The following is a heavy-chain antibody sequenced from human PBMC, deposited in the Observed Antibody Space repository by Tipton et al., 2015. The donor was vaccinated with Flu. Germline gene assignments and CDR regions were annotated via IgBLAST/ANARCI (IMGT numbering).Heavy chain of an antibody. CDR3: ARGGATGEDYFDY. CDR1: GGSISSYY. Sequence: TLSLTCTVSGGSISSYYWSWIRQPPGKGLEWIGYIYYSGSTNYNPSLKSRVTISVDTSKKQFSLKLSSVTAADTAVYYCARGGATGEDYFDYWGQGTLVTVSS. CDR2: IYYSGST. V-gene: IGHV4-59*12. D-gene: IGHD5-12*01. J-gene: IGHJ4*02.